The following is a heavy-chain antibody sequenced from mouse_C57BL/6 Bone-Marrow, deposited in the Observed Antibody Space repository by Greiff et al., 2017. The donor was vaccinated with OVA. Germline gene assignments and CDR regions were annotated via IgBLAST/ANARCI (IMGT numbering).Heavy chain of an antibody. Sequence: QVQLQQPGAELVKPGASVKLSCKASGYTFTSYWMHWVKQRPGQGLEWIGMIHPNSGSTNYNEKFKSKATLTVDKSSSTAYMQLSSLTSEDSAVYYCARWTYYYGRGMDYWGQGTSVTVSS. CDR3: ARWTYYYGRGMDY. CDR1: GYTFTSYW. D-gene: IGHD1-1*01. CDR2: IHPNSGST. V-gene: IGHV1-64*01. J-gene: IGHJ4*01.